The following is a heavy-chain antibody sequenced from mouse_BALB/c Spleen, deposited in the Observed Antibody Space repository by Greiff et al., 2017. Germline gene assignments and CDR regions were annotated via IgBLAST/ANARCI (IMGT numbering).Heavy chain of an antibody. CDR1: GYSITSDYA. V-gene: IGHV3-2*02. CDR3: ARFPYYYGSSYGYAMDY. J-gene: IGHJ4*01. CDR2: ISYSGST. D-gene: IGHD1-1*01. Sequence: VQLKESGPGLVKPSQSLSLTCTVTGYSITSDYAWNWIRQFPGNKLEWMGYISYSGSTSYNPSLKSRISITRDTSKNQFFLQLNSVTTEDTATYYCARFPYYYGSSYGYAMDYWGQGTSVTVSS.